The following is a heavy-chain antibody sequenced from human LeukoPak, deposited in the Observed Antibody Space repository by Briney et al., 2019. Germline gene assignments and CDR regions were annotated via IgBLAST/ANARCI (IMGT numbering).Heavy chain of an antibody. Sequence: ASVKVSCKASGYTFTSYGISWVRQAPGQGLEWMGWISAYNGNTNYAQKLQGRVTMTTDTSTSTAYMELRSLRARPTAAYYCARDRGGDYYDSSGYRDWGQGTLVTVSS. CDR1: GYTFTSYG. D-gene: IGHD3-22*01. CDR2: ISAYNGNT. CDR3: ARDRGGDYYDSSGYRD. J-gene: IGHJ4*02. V-gene: IGHV1-18*01.